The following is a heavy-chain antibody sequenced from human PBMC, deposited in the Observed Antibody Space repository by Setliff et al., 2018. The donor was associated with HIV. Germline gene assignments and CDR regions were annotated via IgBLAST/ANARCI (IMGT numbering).Heavy chain of an antibody. CDR2: IIPIFGST. V-gene: IGHV1-69*13. J-gene: IGHJ4*02. Sequence: GASVKVSCKSSGGTFSRHTISWVRQAPGQGLEWMGGIIPIFGSTNYAQNFQGRVSIIADASTSTAYMELSSLRSEDTAVYYCARDNYYDTSGAIGYWGQGTLVTVSS. D-gene: IGHD3-22*01. CDR3: ARDNYYDTSGAIGY. CDR1: GGTFSRHT.